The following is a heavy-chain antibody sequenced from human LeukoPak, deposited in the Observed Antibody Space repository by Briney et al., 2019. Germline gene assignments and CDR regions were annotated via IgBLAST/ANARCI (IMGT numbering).Heavy chain of an antibody. CDR3: ARSAPAAAGTGPMDV. CDR1: GFTFSSYR. J-gene: IGHJ6*03. CDR2: ISTSSSST. V-gene: IGHV3-21*01. D-gene: IGHD6-13*01. Sequence: GGSLRLSCAASGFTFSSYRMNWVRQAPGKGLERVSSISTSSSSTYYADSVKGRFTISRDNAKNSLYLQMNSLRAEDTTVYYCARSAPAAAGTGPMDVWGKGTTVTVSS.